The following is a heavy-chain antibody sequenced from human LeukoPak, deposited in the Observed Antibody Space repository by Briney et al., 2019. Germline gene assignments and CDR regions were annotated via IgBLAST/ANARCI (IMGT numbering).Heavy chain of an antibody. CDR1: GGSISCGGYY. V-gene: IGHV4-31*03. CDR2: IYYSGST. J-gene: IGHJ5*02. Sequence: PSETLSLTCTVSGGSISCGGYYWSWIRQHPGKGLEWIGYIYYSGSTYYNPSLKSRVTISVDTSKNQFSLKLSSVTAADTAVYYCARGVSYYDFWSGYYSPYRFDPWGQGTLVTVSS. D-gene: IGHD3-3*01. CDR3: ARGVSYYDFWSGYYSPYRFDP.